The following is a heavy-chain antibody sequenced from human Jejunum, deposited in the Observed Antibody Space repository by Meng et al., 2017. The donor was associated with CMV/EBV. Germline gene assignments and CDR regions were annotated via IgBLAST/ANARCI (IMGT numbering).Heavy chain of an antibody. CDR1: DTFIDYY. CDR3: ATAIFMVRGVSDYFDN. D-gene: IGHD3-10*01. V-gene: IGHV1-46*01. J-gene: IGHJ4*02. CDR2: FDPSGTDK. Sequence: DTFIDYYMHWVRQAPGQGREWMGVFDPSGTDKRYAQQLHDRVSMTRDTSTSTVYLELTSLTSDDTAVYYCATAIFMVRGVSDYFDNWGQGTLVTVSS.